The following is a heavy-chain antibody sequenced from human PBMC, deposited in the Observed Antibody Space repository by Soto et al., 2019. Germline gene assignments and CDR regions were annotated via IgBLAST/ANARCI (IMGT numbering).Heavy chain of an antibody. CDR2: ISSYEGT. CDR1: PSSLTYTS. D-gene: IGHD5-18*01. J-gene: IGHJ4*01. CDR3: ARGIDSAKAGY. V-gene: IGHV4-34*01. Sequence: DTLSPPLNLSPSSLTYTSWSWIRPPPGKGLSWIGEISSYEGTTYNPSLKRRVTMSMDTSRNQRSLQLTSMTAADTAVYYCARGIDSAKAGYWDQGALGTVSS.